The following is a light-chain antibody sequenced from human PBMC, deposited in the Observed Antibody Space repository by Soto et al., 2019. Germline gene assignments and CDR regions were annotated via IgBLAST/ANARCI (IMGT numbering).Light chain of an antibody. V-gene: IGLV2-14*01. CDR3: SSYTSSSTLV. J-gene: IGLJ1*01. CDR2: EVS. CDR1: SSDVGGYNY. Sequence: QSVLTQPASVSGSPGQSTTISCTGTSSDVGGYNYVSWYQQHPGKAPKLMIYEVSNRPSGVSNRFSGSKSGNTASLTISGLHAEDEADYYCSSYTSSSTLVFETGTKVTVL.